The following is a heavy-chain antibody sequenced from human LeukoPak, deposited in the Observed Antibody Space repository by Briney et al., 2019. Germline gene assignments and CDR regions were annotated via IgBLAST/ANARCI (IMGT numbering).Heavy chain of an antibody. CDR1: GFTVSSNY. J-gene: IGHJ4*02. V-gene: IGHV3-66*01. D-gene: IGHD6-13*01. CDR3: AGGARRQQPFDY. CDR2: IYSGGST. Sequence: GGSLRLSCAASGFTVSSNYMSWVRQAPGMGLEWVSVIYSGGSTYYADSVKGRFTISRDNSKNTLYLQMNSLRAEDTAVYYCAGGARRQQPFDYWGQGTLVTVSS.